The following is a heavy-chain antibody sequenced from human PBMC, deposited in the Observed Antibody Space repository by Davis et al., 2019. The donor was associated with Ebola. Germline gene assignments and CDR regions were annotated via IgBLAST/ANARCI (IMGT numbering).Heavy chain of an antibody. CDR1: GYTFTNYP. D-gene: IGHD6-19*01. CDR2: INTNTGNP. Sequence: ASVKVSCKASGYTFTNYPMNWVRQAPGQGLEWMGGINTNTGNPTYGQGFTGRFVFSLDTSVSTAYLQISSLRAEDTAVYYCARDRNTYSSGWPQFSFDCWGQGTLVTVSP. J-gene: IGHJ4*02. V-gene: IGHV7-4-1*02. CDR3: ARDRNTYSSGWPQFSFDC.